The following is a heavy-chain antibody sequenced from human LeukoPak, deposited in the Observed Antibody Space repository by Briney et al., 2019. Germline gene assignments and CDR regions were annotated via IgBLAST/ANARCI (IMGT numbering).Heavy chain of an antibody. V-gene: IGHV1-2*02. CDR2: INPNSGGT. CDR1: GYTFTGYY. D-gene: IGHD6-13*01. CDR3: ARDISAVAYSSRDPTYGY. Sequence: ASVKVSCKASGYTFTGYYMHWVRQAPGQGLEWMGWINPNSGGTNYAQKFQGRVTMTRDTSISTAYMELSRLRSDDTAVYYCARDISAVAYSSRDPTYGYWGQGTLVTVSS. J-gene: IGHJ4*02.